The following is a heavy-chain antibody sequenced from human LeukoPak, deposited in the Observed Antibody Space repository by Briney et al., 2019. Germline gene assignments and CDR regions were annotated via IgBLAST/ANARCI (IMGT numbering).Heavy chain of an antibody. V-gene: IGHV3-30-3*01. CDR2: ISYDGSNK. CDR3: ARSAESGGWYTFGY. Sequence: GGSLRLSCAASGFTFSSYAMHWVRQAPGKGLEWVAVISYDGSNKYYADSVKGRFTISRDNSKNTLYLQMNSLRAEDTAVYYCARSAESGGWYTFGYWGQGTLVTVSS. CDR1: GFTFSSYA. D-gene: IGHD6-19*01. J-gene: IGHJ4*02.